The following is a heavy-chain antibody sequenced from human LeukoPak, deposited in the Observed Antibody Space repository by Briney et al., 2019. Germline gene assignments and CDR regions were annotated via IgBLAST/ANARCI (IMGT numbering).Heavy chain of an antibody. V-gene: IGHV1-18*01. CDR1: GYTFTNHD. CDR2: ISVYSGNT. CDR3: ARHGRAVMNVWFDP. D-gene: IGHD1-26*01. Sequence: ASVKVACKASGYTFTNHDISWVRQAPGQGLEWMGWISVYSGNTNYAQDFQGRVTMTTDTSTSTAYMELRSLRADDTAVYYCARHGRAVMNVWFDPWDQGTLVSVSS. J-gene: IGHJ5*02.